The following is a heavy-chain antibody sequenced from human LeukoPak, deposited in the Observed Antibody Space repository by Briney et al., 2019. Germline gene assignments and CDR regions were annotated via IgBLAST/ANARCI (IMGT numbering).Heavy chain of an antibody. CDR1: GFTFSSYA. V-gene: IGHV3-30*04. Sequence: PGRSLRLSCAASGFTFSSYAMHWVRQAPGKGLEWVAVISYDGSNKYYADSVKGRFTISRDNSKNTLYLQMNSLRAGDTAVYYCARVRGGYSGYDPPFDYWSQGTLVTVSS. CDR2: ISYDGSNK. D-gene: IGHD5-12*01. CDR3: ARVRGGYSGYDPPFDY. J-gene: IGHJ4*02.